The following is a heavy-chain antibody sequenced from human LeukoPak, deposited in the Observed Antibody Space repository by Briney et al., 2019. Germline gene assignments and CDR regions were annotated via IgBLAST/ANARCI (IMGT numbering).Heavy chain of an antibody. CDR3: ARDRRRIGFARYLDY. D-gene: IGHD3-10*01. CDR1: GFTFSSYW. V-gene: IGHV3-7*01. CDR2: IKQDGSEK. J-gene: IGHJ4*02. Sequence: GGSLRLSCAASGFTFSSYWMSWVRQAPGKGLEWVANIKQDGSEKYYVDSVKGRFTISRDNAKNSLYLQMNSLRAEDTAVYYCARDRRRIGFARYLDYWGQGTLVTVSS.